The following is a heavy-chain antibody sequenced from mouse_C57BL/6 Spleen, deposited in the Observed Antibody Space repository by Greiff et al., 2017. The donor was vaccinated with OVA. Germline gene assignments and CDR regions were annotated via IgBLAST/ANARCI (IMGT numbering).Heavy chain of an antibody. CDR1: GYAFSSYW. V-gene: IGHV1-80*01. CDR3: ARAGTEVATDY. Sequence: QVQLQQSGAELVKPGASVKISCKASGYAFSSYWMNWVKQRPGQGLEWIGQIYPGDGDTNYHGKFKGKATLTADKSSSTAYMQLSSLTSEDSAVYFCARAGTEVATDYWGQGTTLTVST. CDR2: IYPGDGDT. J-gene: IGHJ2*01. D-gene: IGHD1-1*01.